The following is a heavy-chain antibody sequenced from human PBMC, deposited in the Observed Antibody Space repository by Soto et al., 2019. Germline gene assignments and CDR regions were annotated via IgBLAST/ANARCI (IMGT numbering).Heavy chain of an antibody. CDR2: IYYSGST. CDR3: ARILNRSYDP. D-gene: IGHD1-26*01. Sequence: SETLSLTCTVSGGSISSGGYYWSWIRQHPGKGLEWIGYIYYSGSTYYNPSLKSRVTISVDTSKNQFSLKLSSVTAADTAVYYCARILNRSYDPWGLGTLVTVSS. J-gene: IGHJ5*02. V-gene: IGHV4-31*03. CDR1: GGSISSGGYY.